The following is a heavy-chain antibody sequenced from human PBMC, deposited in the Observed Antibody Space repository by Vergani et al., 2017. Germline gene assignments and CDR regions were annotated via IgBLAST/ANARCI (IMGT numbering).Heavy chain of an antibody. D-gene: IGHD1/OR15-1a*01. J-gene: IGHJ6*03. CDR1: GGTSSSYA. V-gene: IGHV1-69*01. CDR3: ASKTSPVRYYYYMDV. Sequence: QVQLVQSGPEVKKPGSPVKASCKASGGTSSSYAISWVRQAPGQGLEWMGGIIPIFGTATYAQKFQGRVTITADESTSTAYTELSSLRSEDTAVYYCASKTSPVRYYYYMDVWGKGTTVTVSS. CDR2: IIPIFGTA.